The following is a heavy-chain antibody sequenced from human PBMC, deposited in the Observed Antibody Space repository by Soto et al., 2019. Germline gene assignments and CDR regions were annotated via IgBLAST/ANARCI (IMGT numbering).Heavy chain of an antibody. CDR2: IYYSGST. V-gene: IGHV4-30-4*01. CDR1: GGSISSGDYY. Sequence: SETLSLTCTVSGGSISSGDYYWSWIRQPPGKGLEWIGYIYYSGSTYYNPSLKSRVTISVDTSKNQFSLKLSSVTAADTAVYYCARDHGFLEWLSNEYYGMDVWGQGTTVTV. D-gene: IGHD3-3*01. J-gene: IGHJ6*02. CDR3: ARDHGFLEWLSNEYYGMDV.